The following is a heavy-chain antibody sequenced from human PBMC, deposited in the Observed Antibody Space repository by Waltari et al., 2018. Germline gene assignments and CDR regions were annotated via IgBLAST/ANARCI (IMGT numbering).Heavy chain of an antibody. D-gene: IGHD3-10*01. CDR1: GYTFTSYY. J-gene: IGHJ6*02. CDR3: AGVTMVQGVVYYYYYGMDV. Sequence: QVQLVQSGAEVKKPGASVKVSCKASGYTFTSYYMHWVRQAPGQGLEWMGIINPSGGSTSYAQKFQGRVNMTRDTSTSTVYMERSSLRSEDTAVYYCAGVTMVQGVVYYYYYGMDVWGQGTTVTVSS. CDR2: INPSGGST. V-gene: IGHV1-46*03.